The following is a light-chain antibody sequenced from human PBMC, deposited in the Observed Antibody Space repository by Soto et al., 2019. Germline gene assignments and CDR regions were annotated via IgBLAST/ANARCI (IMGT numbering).Light chain of an antibody. CDR3: SSYTSSSTLS. V-gene: IGLV2-14*01. CDR2: DVS. Sequence: ALTQPASVSGSPGQSITISCTGTSSDVGGYNYVSWYQQHPGKAPKLMIYDVSNRPSGVSNRFSGSKSGNTASLTISGLQAEDEADYYCSSYTSSSTLSFGGGTKLTVL. J-gene: IGLJ2*01. CDR1: SSDVGGYNY.